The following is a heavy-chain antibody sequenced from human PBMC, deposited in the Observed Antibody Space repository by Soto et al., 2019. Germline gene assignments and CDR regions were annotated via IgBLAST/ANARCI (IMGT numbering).Heavy chain of an antibody. J-gene: IGHJ6*02. CDR1: GGSISSSNW. CDR3: ARVRGLIAAAGTYYYYGMDV. Sequence: SETLSLTCTVSGGSISSSNWWSWVRQPTGKGLEWIGEIYHSGSTNYNPSLKSRVTISVDKSKNQFSLKLSSVTAADTAVYYCARVRGLIAAAGTYYYYGMDVWGQGTTVTVSS. V-gene: IGHV4-4*02. CDR2: IYHSGST. D-gene: IGHD6-13*01.